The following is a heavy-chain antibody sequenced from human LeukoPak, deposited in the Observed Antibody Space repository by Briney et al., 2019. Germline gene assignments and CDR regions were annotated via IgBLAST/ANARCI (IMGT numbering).Heavy chain of an antibody. J-gene: IGHJ6*03. CDR1: GFTFSSYS. Sequence: GGSLRLSCAASGFTFSSYSMNWVRQAPGKGLEWVSSISSSSSYIYYADSVKGRFTISRDNAKNSLYLQMNSLRAEDTAVYYCAISRLGGSGSYIIYYYYYYMDVWGKGTTVTVSS. CDR3: AISRLGGSGSYIIYYYYYYMDV. D-gene: IGHD3-10*01. CDR2: ISSSSSYI. V-gene: IGHV3-21*01.